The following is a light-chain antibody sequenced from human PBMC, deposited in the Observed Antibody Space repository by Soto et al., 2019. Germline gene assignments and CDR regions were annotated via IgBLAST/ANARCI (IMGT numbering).Light chain of an antibody. CDR3: SSYAGSSNV. J-gene: IGLJ1*01. CDR2: EVN. V-gene: IGLV2-8*01. CDR1: SSDVGAYIY. Sequence: QSALTQPPSASGSPGQSVTISCTGTSSDVGAYIYVSWYQQHPGKAPKLIIYEVNKRPSGVPDRFSGPKSGNTASLTVSGLQAEDEADYYCSSYAGSSNVFGTGTKLTVL.